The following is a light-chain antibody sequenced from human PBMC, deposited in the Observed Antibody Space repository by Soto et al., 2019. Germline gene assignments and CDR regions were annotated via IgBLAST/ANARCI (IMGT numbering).Light chain of an antibody. CDR1: QSINRH. Sequence: EIVLTQSPATLSLSPGERATLSCRASQSINRHLAWYRQKPGQAPRLLIYDASNRATGIPARFSGSGSGTAFTPTISSLAPADFGVYYCQQRSNWPPATFGGGTKVDIK. V-gene: IGKV3-11*01. J-gene: IGKJ4*01. CDR3: QQRSNWPPAT. CDR2: DAS.